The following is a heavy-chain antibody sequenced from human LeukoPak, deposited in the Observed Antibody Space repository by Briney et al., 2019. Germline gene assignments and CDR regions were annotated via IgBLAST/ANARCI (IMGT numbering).Heavy chain of an antibody. CDR3: ARYMAPVASDAFDI. Sequence: AGSLTLSCAASGVTVSSNYMSWVRQAPGKGLEWVSVIYSCGSTYYADSVKGRFTISRDNSKNKLYLQMNSWKAEDTAVYYVARYMAPVASDAFDIWGQGTMVTVSS. J-gene: IGHJ3*02. CDR1: GVTVSSNY. V-gene: IGHV3-53*01. CDR2: IYSCGST. D-gene: IGHD5-24*01.